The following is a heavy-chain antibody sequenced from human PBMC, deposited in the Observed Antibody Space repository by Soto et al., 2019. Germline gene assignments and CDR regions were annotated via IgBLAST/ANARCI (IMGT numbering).Heavy chain of an antibody. CDR1: GGSISSYY. CDR2: IYYSGTT. CDR3: ARDNYCSSTSCYADAFDI. J-gene: IGHJ3*02. V-gene: IGHV4-59*12. Sequence: QVQLQESGPGLVKPSETLSLTCTVSGGSISSYYWSWIRQPPGKGLEWIGYIYYSGTTNYNPSLKSRVTISVDTSMNQFSLKLSSVTAADTAVYYFARDNYCSSTSCYADAFDIWGQGTMVTVSS. D-gene: IGHD2-2*01.